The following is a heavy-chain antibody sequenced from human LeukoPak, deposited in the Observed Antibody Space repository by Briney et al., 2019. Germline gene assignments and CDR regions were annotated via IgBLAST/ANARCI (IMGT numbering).Heavy chain of an antibody. D-gene: IGHD3-22*01. CDR1: GFTFSSYA. CDR2: ISYDGSNK. J-gene: IGHJ4*02. CDR3: ARDYDSSGYSDY. V-gene: IGHV3-30-3*01. Sequence: GGSLRLSCAASGFTFSSYAMHWVRQAPGKGLEWVAVISYDGSNKYYADPVKGRFTISRDNSKNTLYLQMNSLRAEDTAVYYCARDYDSSGYSDYWGQGTLVTVPS.